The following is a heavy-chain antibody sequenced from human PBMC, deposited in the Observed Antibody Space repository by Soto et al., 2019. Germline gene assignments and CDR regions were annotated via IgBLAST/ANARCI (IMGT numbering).Heavy chain of an antibody. D-gene: IGHD6-13*01. Sequence: EVQLLESGGGLVQPGGSLRLSCAASGFTFGDYNMNWVRQAPGQGLEWVSGITGSGGASYYADSVKARFIISRDNSNDMVHLRMDGLRVDDTAVYYCAKDGRYAGSWPPGDSWGQGTLVTVSS. J-gene: IGHJ5*01. V-gene: IGHV3-23*01. CDR2: ITGSGGAS. CDR1: GFTFGDYN. CDR3: AKDGRYAGSWPPGDS.